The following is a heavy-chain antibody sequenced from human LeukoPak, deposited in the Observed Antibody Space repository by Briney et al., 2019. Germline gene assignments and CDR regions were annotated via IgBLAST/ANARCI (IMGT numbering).Heavy chain of an antibody. D-gene: IGHD3-22*01. V-gene: IGHV4-59*01. Sequence: SETLSLTCTVSGGSISSYYWSWIRQPPGKGLEWIGYIYYSGSTNYNPSLKSRVTISVDTPKNQFSLKLSSVTAADTAVYYCASSYYDSSGYDYWGQGTLVTVSS. CDR3: ASSYYDSSGYDY. J-gene: IGHJ4*02. CDR2: IYYSGST. CDR1: GGSISSYY.